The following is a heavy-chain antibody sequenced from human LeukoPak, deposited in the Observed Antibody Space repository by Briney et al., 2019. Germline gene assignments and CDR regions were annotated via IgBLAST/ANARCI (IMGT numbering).Heavy chain of an antibody. V-gene: IGHV5-51*01. CDR3: ARIFCSGGSCPSDY. J-gene: IGHJ4*02. Sequence: GESLKISCQGSGYSFNTYWIVWVRQMPGKGLECMGTIYPDDSRTRYSPSFQGQVTISADKSISTAYLQWSSLKASDTAMYYCARIFCSGGSCPSDYWGQGTLVTVSS. D-gene: IGHD2-15*01. CDR1: GYSFNTYW. CDR2: IYPDDSRT.